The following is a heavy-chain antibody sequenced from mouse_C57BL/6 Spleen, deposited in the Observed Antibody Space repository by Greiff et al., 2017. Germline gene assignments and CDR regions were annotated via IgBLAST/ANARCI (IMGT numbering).Heavy chain of an antibody. CDR1: GFTFSDYG. Sequence: DVMLVESGGGLVKPGGSLKLSCAASGFTFSDYGMHWVRQAPEKGLEWVAYISSGSSPIYYADTVKGRFTIARDNGKNTLFLQMTSLRSEDTAMYYCAKRDYYGSSGVDYWGQGTTLTVSS. CDR3: AKRDYYGSSGVDY. D-gene: IGHD1-1*01. CDR2: ISSGSSPI. J-gene: IGHJ2*01. V-gene: IGHV5-17*01.